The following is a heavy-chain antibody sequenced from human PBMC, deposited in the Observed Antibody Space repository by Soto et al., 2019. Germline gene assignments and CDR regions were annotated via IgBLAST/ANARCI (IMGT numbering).Heavy chain of an antibody. CDR1: GFSLSSYA. CDR2: TSNDGKKV. CDR3: AKAGEVFGLGIFAYLDS. D-gene: IGHD3-3*01. Sequence: QVQLVESGGGVVQPGTSLRVSCEVSGFSLSSYAIHWVRQAPGKGLEWVAVTSNDGKKVSYADSVKGRCTVSRDNANNTVALQMNSLRSEDTAVYFCAKAGEVFGLGIFAYLDSWGQGSLVTVAA. J-gene: IGHJ4*02. V-gene: IGHV3-30*18.